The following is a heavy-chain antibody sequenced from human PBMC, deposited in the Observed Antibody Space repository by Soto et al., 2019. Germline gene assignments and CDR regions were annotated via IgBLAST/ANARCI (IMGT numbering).Heavy chain of an antibody. D-gene: IGHD3-10*01. V-gene: IGHV3-66*01. Sequence: EVQLVESGGGLVQPGGSLRLSCAASGFTVSSHYMSWVRQAPGKGLEWVSVIYSGGSTYYTDSVKGRFTISRDNSKKHPVLQINSLRTEDTAGYYCSRSYYGCNSRYFDLRGRGTLVPVSS. CDR2: IYSGGST. CDR1: GFTVSSHY. CDR3: SRSYYGCNSRYFDL. J-gene: IGHJ2*01.